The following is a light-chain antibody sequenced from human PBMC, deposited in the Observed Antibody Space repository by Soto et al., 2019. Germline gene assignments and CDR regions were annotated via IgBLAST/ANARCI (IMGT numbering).Light chain of an antibody. J-gene: IGLJ1*01. CDR1: SSDVGTYNY. V-gene: IGLV2-8*01. CDR2: TNN. CDR3: ASWDGSLSGHV. Sequence: QSALTQPPSASGSPGQSVTISCTGTSSDVGTYNYVSWYRQYPGKAPKLLIYTNNQRPSGVPDRFSGSKSGTSASLAISGLRSEDEADYYCASWDGSLSGHVFGTGTKLTVL.